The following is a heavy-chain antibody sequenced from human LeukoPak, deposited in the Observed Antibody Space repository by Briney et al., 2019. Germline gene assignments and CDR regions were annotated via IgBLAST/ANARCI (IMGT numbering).Heavy chain of an antibody. CDR1: GDSVSSKNGA. CDR2: TYYRSKWYN. J-gene: IGHJ4*02. D-gene: IGHD6-19*01. CDR3: ARDFGTTGWHTFDY. V-gene: IGHV6-1*01. Sequence: SQTLSLTCVVSGDSVSSKNGAWNWIRQSPSRGLEWLGRTYYRSKWYNDYAESMEGRMTISQDTSKSQYSLHLNSVTPDDTAVYYCARDFGTTGWHTFDYWGQGTLVTVSS.